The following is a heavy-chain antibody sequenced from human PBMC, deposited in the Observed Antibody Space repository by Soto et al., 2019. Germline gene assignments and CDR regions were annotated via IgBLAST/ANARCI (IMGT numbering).Heavy chain of an antibody. CDR3: ARCEPSTYYYDSSGYAFDI. Sequence: QVQLVQSGAEVKKPGSSVKVSCKASGGTFSSYAISWVRQAPGQGLEWMGGIIPIFGTANYAQKFQGRVTITADESTSTAYMELSSLRSEDTAVYYCARCEPSTYYYDSSGYAFDIWGQGTMVTVSS. J-gene: IGHJ3*02. D-gene: IGHD3-22*01. CDR1: GGTFSSYA. CDR2: IIPIFGTA. V-gene: IGHV1-69*01.